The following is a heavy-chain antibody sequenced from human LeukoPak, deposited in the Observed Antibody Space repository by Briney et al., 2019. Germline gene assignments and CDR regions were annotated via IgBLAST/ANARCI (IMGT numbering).Heavy chain of an antibody. CDR3: ARAQYYYDSSGYYYPLGFDP. Sequence: SVKVSCKASGGTFSSYAISWVRQAPGQGLEWMGGIIPIFGTANYAQKFQGRVTITTDESTSTAYMELSSLRSEDTAVYYCARAQYYYDSSGYYYPLGFDPWGQGTLVTVSS. CDR2: IIPIFGTA. V-gene: IGHV1-69*05. J-gene: IGHJ5*02. CDR1: GGTFSSYA. D-gene: IGHD3-22*01.